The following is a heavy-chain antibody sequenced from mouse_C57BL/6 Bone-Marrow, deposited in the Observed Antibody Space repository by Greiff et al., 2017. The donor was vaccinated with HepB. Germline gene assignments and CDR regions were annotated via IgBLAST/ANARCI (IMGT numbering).Heavy chain of an antibody. Sequence: EVMLVESGGGLVKPGGSLKLSCAASGFTFSSYAMSWVRQTPEKRLEWVATISDGGSYTYYPDNVKGRFTISRDNAKNNLYLQMSHLKSEDTAMYYCARGGRYDGSHYYAMDYWGQGTSVTVSS. V-gene: IGHV5-4*03. D-gene: IGHD2-3*01. CDR2: ISDGGSYT. J-gene: IGHJ4*01. CDR1: GFTFSSYA. CDR3: ARGGRYDGSHYYAMDY.